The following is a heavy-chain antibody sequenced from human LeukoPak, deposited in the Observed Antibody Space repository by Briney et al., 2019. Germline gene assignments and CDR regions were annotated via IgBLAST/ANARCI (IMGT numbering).Heavy chain of an antibody. CDR3: ARGLLRRDFDY. D-gene: IGHD5-12*01. V-gene: IGHV1-2*02. CDR2: INPNSGGT. J-gene: IGHJ4*02. Sequence: ASVKVSCKASGYTFTGYYMHWVRQAPGQGLEWMVWINPNSGGTNSAQKFQGRVTMTRDTSISTAYMELGRLRTDDTAVYYCARGLLRRDFDYWGQGTLVTVSS. CDR1: GYTFTGYY.